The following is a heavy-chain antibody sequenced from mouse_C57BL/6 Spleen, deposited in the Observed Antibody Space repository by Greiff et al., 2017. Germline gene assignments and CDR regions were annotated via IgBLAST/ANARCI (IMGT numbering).Heavy chain of an antibody. CDR2: INPSGGCT. Sequence: QVQLQQPGTELVKPGASVKLSCKASGYTFTSYWMHWVKQRPGQGLEWIGNINPSGGCTNYNEKFKSKATMTVDKATSTAYMQISSLTSEDSAVYYCARGGFTMDYWGQGTSLTVSS. J-gene: IGHJ4*01. CDR3: ARGGFTMDY. V-gene: IGHV1-53*01. CDR1: GYTFTSYW.